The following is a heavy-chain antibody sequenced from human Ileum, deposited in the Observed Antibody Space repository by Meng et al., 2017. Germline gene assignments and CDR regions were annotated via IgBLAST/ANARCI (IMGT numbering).Heavy chain of an antibody. CDR3: ARDSGSGSSIEESALDY. J-gene: IGHJ4*02. Sequence: GESLKISCAASGFTFSNFEMNWVRQAPGKGLEWVSYISNSDNTIYYADSVKGRFTISRDNAKNSLYLQMHSLRPEDTACYYCARDSGSGSSIEESALDYWGRGTLVTVSS. D-gene: IGHD6-19*01. CDR1: GFTFSNFE. V-gene: IGHV3-48*03. CDR2: ISNSDNTI.